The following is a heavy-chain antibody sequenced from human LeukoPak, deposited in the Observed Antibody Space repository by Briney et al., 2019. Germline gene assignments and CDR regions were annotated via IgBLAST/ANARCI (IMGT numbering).Heavy chain of an antibody. J-gene: IGHJ4*02. CDR1: GFTLSSAW. D-gene: IGHD3-10*01. V-gene: IGHV3-15*01. Sequence: GGSLRLSCVAPGFTLSSAWMSWVRQAPGKGLEWVGRIKTKTDGGTPDYAAPVKGRFTISRDDSRNALYLQMNSLRAEDTAVYYCAKGWFGQPDYWGQGTLVTVSS. CDR2: IKTKTDGGTP. CDR3: AKGWFGQPDY.